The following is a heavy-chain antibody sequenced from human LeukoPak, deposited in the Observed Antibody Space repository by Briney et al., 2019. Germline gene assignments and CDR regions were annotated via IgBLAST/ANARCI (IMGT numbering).Heavy chain of an antibody. V-gene: IGHV4-59*01. CDR2: YYGGRT. Sequence: SETLSLTCTVSGDSISRYYWSWIRQSPGKGLEWIDYYGGRTTYNPSLKSRVTMSVDTSKNQFSLKLTSVTAADTAVYYCARYDHAPSYYYYYMDVWGKGTTVTVPS. CDR1: GDSISRYY. CDR3: ARYDHAPSYYYYYMDV. D-gene: IGHD1-14*01. J-gene: IGHJ6*03.